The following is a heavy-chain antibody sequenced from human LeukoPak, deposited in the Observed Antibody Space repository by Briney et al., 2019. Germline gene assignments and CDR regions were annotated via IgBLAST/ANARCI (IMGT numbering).Heavy chain of an antibody. CDR3: AKSHGYSAYDFPDY. CDR1: GFAFSRYA. CDR2: ISGSAGST. D-gene: IGHD5-12*01. J-gene: IGHJ4*02. V-gene: IGHV3-23*01. Sequence: GGSLRLSCAASGFAFSRYAMNWVRRAPGKGLEWVSGISGSAGSTYYADSVKGRFSISRDNSKNTLYLQMNSLRVEDTAVYYCAKSHGYSAYDFPDYWGQGTLVTVSS.